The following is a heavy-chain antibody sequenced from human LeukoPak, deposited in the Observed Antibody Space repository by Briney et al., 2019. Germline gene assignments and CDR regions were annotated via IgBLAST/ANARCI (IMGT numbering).Heavy chain of an antibody. Sequence: SVKVSCKASGGTFSSHAISWVRQAPGQGLEWMGRIIPVLGIANYAQKFQGRVTITADKSTSTAYMELSSLRSEDTAVYYCASTYCSSTSCYTDHNWFDPWGQGTLVTVSS. D-gene: IGHD2-2*02. CDR2: IIPVLGIA. J-gene: IGHJ5*02. V-gene: IGHV1-69*04. CDR1: GGTFSSHA. CDR3: ASTYCSSTSCYTDHNWFDP.